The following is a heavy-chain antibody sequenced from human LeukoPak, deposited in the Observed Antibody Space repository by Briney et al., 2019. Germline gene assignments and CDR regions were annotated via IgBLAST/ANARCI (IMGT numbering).Heavy chain of an antibody. CDR2: ISSSGSTI. J-gene: IGHJ6*04. Sequence: GGSLRLSCAASGFTFRSCETNWVRQAPGKGLEWVSYISSSGSTIYYADSVKGRFTISRDNAKNSLYLQMNSLRAEDTAVYYCAELGITMIGGVWGKGTTVTISS. D-gene: IGHD3-10*02. CDR3: AELGITMIGGV. V-gene: IGHV3-48*03. CDR1: GFTFRSCE.